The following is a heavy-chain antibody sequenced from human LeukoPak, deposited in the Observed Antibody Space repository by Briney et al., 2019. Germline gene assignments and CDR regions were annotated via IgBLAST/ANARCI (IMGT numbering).Heavy chain of an antibody. V-gene: IGHV1-2*02. Sequence: GASVKVSCKASGGTFSSYAISWVRLAPGQGLEWMGWINPNSGGTFYGQTFQGRVTMTRDTSISTAYMELSRLTSDDTAVYYCARVGASDYDSSSPIKGAFDIWGQGTMVTVS. D-gene: IGHD3-22*01. CDR2: INPNSGGT. J-gene: IGHJ3*02. CDR3: ARVGASDYDSSSPIKGAFDI. CDR1: GGTFSSYA.